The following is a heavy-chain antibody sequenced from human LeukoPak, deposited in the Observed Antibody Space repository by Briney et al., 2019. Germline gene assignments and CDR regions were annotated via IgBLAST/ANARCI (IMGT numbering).Heavy chain of an antibody. J-gene: IGHJ5*02. CDR2: IYYSGST. CDR3: ARLRSYDFWSGYYNWFDP. V-gene: IGHV4-39*01. CDR1: GGSISSSSYY. Sequence: PSETLSLTCTVSGGSISSSSYYWGWIRQPPGKGLEWIGSIYYSGSTYYNPSLKSRVTISVDTSKNQLSLKLSSVTAADTAVYYCARLRSYDFWSGYYNWFDPWGQGTLVTVSS. D-gene: IGHD3-3*01.